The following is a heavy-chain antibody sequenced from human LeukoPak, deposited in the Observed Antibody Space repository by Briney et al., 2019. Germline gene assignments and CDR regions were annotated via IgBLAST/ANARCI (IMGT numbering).Heavy chain of an antibody. V-gene: IGHV3-53*04. CDR2: IYSGGST. CDR3: ARDTLDAFGI. CDR1: GFTVSSNY. J-gene: IGHJ3*02. Sequence: PGGSLRLSCAASGFTVSSNYMSWVRQAPGKGLEWVSVIYSGGSTYYADSVKGRFTISRHNSKNTLYLQMNSLRAEDAAVYYCARDTLDAFGIWGQGTMVTVSS.